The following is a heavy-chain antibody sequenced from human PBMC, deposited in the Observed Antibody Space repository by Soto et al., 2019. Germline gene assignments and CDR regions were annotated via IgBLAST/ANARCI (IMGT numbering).Heavy chain of an antibody. CDR3: AKDKLELYYYYYYMDV. D-gene: IGHD1-7*01. Sequence: QVQLVESGGGVVQPGRSLRLSCAASGFTFSSYGMHWVRQAPGEGLEWVAVISYDGSNKYYADSVKGRFTISRDNSKNTLYLQMNSLRAEDTAVYYCAKDKLELYYYYYYMDVWGKGTTVTVSS. CDR1: GFTFSSYG. CDR2: ISYDGSNK. V-gene: IGHV3-30*18. J-gene: IGHJ6*03.